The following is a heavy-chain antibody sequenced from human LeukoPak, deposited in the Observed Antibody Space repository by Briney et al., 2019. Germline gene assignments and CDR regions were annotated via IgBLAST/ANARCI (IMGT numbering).Heavy chain of an antibody. CDR2: ISSSSSYI. CDR1: GFTFSSYS. J-gene: IGHJ4*02. CDR3: ARGQDSSGYNL. V-gene: IGHV3-21*01. Sequence: PGGSLRLSCAASGFTFSSYSMNWVRQAPGKGLEWVSSISSSSSYIYYADSVKGRFTISRDDAKNSLYLQMNSLRAEDTAVYYCARGQDSSGYNLWGQGTLGTVSS. D-gene: IGHD3-22*01.